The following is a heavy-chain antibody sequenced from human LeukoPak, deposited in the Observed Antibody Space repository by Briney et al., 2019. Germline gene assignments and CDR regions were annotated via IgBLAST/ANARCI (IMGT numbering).Heavy chain of an antibody. CDR3: ARGDWYFDL. Sequence: SETLSLTCSVSGNSISSGGYCWSWIRQPPGKGLEWIGYIYHSGSTYYNPSLKNRVTISVDRSKNQFSLKLSSVTAADTAVYYCARGDWYFDLWGRGTLVTVSS. CDR1: GNSISSGGYC. V-gene: IGHV4-30-2*01. CDR2: IYHSGST. J-gene: IGHJ2*01.